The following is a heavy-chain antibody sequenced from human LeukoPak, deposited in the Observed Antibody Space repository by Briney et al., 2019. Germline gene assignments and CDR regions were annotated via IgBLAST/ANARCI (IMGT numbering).Heavy chain of an antibody. J-gene: IGHJ3*02. V-gene: IGHV3-48*01. CDR3: ASPIRFHDAFDI. CDR2: ISSSSSTI. CDR1: GFTFSSYS. D-gene: IGHD3-3*01. Sequence: GGSLRLSCAASGFTFSSYSMSWVRQAPGKGMEWVSYISSSSSTIYSPDSVNGRFTISRDNAKNSLYLQMNSLRAEDTAVYYCASPIRFHDAFDIWGQGTMVTVSS.